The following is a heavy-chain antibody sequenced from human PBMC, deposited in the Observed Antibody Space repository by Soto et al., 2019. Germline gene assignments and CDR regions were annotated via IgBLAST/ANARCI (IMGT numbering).Heavy chain of an antibody. Sequence: LSLTCAVSGYSISSGYYWGWIRQPPGKGLEWIGSIYRSGSTYYNPSLKSRVTISVDTSKNQFSLKLSSVTAADTAVYYCALLGSIAARPPDYWGQGTLVTVSS. V-gene: IGHV4-38-2*01. CDR1: GYSISSGYY. J-gene: IGHJ4*02. D-gene: IGHD6-6*01. CDR2: IYRSGST. CDR3: ALLGSIAARPPDY.